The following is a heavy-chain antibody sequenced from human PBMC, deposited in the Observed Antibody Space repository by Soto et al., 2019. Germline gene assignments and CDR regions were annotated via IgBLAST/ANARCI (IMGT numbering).Heavy chain of an antibody. CDR3: AKVCSDGACYFDN. J-gene: IGHJ4*02. Sequence: GGSLRLSCAASGFTFSRYSMNWVRQAPGKGLEWVSSLTGSGGSTYYGDSVRGRFTISRDNSKKTLYLQLNSLRVEDTAIYYCAKVCSDGACYFDNWGQGTLVTVSS. V-gene: IGHV3-23*01. CDR2: LTGSGGST. CDR1: GFTFSRYS. D-gene: IGHD2-15*01.